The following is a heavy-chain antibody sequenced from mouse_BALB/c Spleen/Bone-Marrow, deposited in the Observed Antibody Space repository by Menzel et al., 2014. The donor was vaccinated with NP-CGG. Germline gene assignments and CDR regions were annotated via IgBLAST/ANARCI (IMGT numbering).Heavy chain of an antibody. V-gene: IGHV1-14*01. D-gene: IGHD2-2*01. Sequence: VQLQQSGPELVKPGASVKMSCKASGYTFTSYVMHWVKQKPGPGLEWIGNTNPYNDGTKYNEKFKGKATLTSDKSSSTAFMELSSLTSEDSAVYYCARSLYGYDWYFDVWGAGTTVTVSS. CDR2: TNPYNDGT. J-gene: IGHJ1*01. CDR1: GYTFTSYV. CDR3: ARSLYGYDWYFDV.